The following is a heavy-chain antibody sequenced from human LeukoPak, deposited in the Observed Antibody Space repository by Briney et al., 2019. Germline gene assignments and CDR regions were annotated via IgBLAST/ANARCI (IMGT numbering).Heavy chain of an antibody. CDR1: GFTFSSYE. CDR2: IKQDGSEK. Sequence: GSLRLSCAASGFTFSSYEMNWVRQAPGKGLEWVANIKQDGSEKYYVDSVKGRFTISRDNAKNSLYLQMNSLRVEDTAVYYCATSRTFDYWGQGTLVTVSS. V-gene: IGHV3-7*01. J-gene: IGHJ4*02. CDR3: ATSRTFDY.